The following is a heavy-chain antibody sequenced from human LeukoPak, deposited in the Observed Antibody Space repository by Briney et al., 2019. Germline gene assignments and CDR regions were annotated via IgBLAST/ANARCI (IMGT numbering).Heavy chain of an antibody. V-gene: IGHV4-61*08. J-gene: IGHJ6*03. CDR2: IYYSGST. CDR1: GGSISSGDYY. Sequence: PSETLSLTCTVSGGSISSGDYYWSWIRQPPGKGLEWIGYIYYSGSTNYNPSLKSRVTISVDTSKNQFSLKLSSVTAADTAVYYCARGVRYYDSSGYYYLGYYYMGVWGKGTTVTVSS. CDR3: ARGVRYYDSSGYYYLGYYYMGV. D-gene: IGHD3-22*01.